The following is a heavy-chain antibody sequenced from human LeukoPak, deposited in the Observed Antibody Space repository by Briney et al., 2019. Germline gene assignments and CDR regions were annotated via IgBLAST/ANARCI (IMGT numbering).Heavy chain of an antibody. CDR1: GFTFSSYS. CDR2: ISSSSSYI. CDR3: AREGSIAAREFDY. J-gene: IGHJ4*02. V-gene: IGHV3-21*01. D-gene: IGHD6-6*01. Sequence: GGSLRLSCAASGFTFSSYSMNWVRQAPGKGLEWVSSISSSSSYIYYAGSVKGRFTISRDNAKNSLYLQMNSLRAEDTAVYYCAREGSIAAREFDYWGQGTLVTVSS.